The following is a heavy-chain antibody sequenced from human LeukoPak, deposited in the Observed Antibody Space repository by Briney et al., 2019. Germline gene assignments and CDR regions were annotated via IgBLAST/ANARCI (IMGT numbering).Heavy chain of an antibody. V-gene: IGHV3-7*01. CDR3: ARIGIRGFWSGLDAFDI. CDR1: GFTFSSYW. CDR2: IKQDGSEK. D-gene: IGHD3-3*01. J-gene: IGHJ3*02. Sequence: PGGSLRLSCAASGFTFSSYWMSWVRQAPGKGLEWVANIKQDGSEKYYVDSVKGRFTISRDNAGNSLYLQMNSLRAEDTAVYYCARIGIRGFWSGLDAFDIWGQGTMVTVSS.